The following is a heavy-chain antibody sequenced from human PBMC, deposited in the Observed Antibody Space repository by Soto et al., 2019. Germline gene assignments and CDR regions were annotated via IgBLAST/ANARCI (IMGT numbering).Heavy chain of an antibody. V-gene: IGHV1-18*01. CDR2: ISAYNGNT. J-gene: IGHJ4*02. CDR1: GYTFTSYG. D-gene: IGHD2-2*01. CDR3: ARDWEPADLHDY. Sequence: ASVKGSCKASGYTFTSYGISCVRRAPGQGLEWMGWISAYNGNTNYAQKLQGRVTMTTDTSTSTAYMELRSLRSDDTAVYYCARDWEPADLHDYWGQGTLVPGSS.